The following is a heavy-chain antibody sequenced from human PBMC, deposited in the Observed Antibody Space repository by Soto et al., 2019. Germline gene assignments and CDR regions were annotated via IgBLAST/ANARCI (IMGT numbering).Heavy chain of an antibody. D-gene: IGHD3-22*01. V-gene: IGHV1-18*01. J-gene: IGHJ5*02. CDR1: GYTFTSYG. CDR2: ISGYNGNT. Sequence: QVQLVQSGAEVKKPGASVKVSCKASGYTFTSYGLSWVRQAPGQGLEWMGWISGYNGNTNYTQNLQGRVTMTTDTSTNTGYMELRSLRSDDTAIYYCARNTLYYSDPLPAGAWGQGTLVTVSS. CDR3: ARNTLYYSDPLPAGA.